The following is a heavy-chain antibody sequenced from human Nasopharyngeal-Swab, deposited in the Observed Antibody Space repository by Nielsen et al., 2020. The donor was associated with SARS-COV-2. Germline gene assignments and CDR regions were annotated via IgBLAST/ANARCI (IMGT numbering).Heavy chain of an antibody. J-gene: IGHJ6*02. CDR3: AGTFGEGHDYYYYGMAL. CDR2: IAYDGSNK. V-gene: IGHV3-30*04. D-gene: IGHD3-10*01. CDR1: GFTFSSYA. Sequence: GGSLRLSCAASGFTFSSYAMHWVHQAPGKGLEWGAVIAYDGSNKYYADSVKGRFTISRDNSKNTLYLQMNSRRAEDTGVYYCAGTFGEGHDYYYYGMALWGHGTTVTVSS.